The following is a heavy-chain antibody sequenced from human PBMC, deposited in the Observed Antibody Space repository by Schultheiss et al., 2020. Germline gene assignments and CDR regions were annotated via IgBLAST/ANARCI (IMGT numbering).Heavy chain of an antibody. CDR1: GFTFSSYG. J-gene: IGHJ6*02. V-gene: IGHV3-30*03. D-gene: IGHD5-18*01. CDR2: ISYDGSNK. Sequence: GGSLRLSCAASGFTFSSYGMHWVRQAPGKGLEWVAVISYDGSNKYYADSVKGRFTISRDNSKNTLYLQINSLRDEDTAVYYCARDLGGDTAMVLRGYYYYYGMDVWGQGTTVTVSS. CDR3: ARDLGGDTAMVLRGYYYYYGMDV.